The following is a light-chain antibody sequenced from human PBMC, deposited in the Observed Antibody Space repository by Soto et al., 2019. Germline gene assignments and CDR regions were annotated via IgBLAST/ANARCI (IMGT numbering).Light chain of an antibody. J-gene: IGKJ2*01. CDR3: QQYNSYRT. Sequence: DIQMTQSPSTLSASVGDRVTITCRASQSISSWLAWYQQKPGKAPKLLIYTASSLESGVPSRFSGSGSGTEFTLTSSSLQPDDFAPYYCQQYNSYRTFGQGTKLEIK. V-gene: IGKV1-5*03. CDR1: QSISSW. CDR2: TAS.